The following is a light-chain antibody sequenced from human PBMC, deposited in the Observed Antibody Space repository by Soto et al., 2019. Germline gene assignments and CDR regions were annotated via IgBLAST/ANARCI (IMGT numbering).Light chain of an antibody. Sequence: QSALTQPASVSGSLGQSITISCIGASSNNGSYNLVSWYQHQPGKAPKIMIFEGSKRPSGVSNRFSGSRSGNTASLTISGLQAEDEADYYCCSFAGTGTQYVFGTGTKLTVL. CDR3: CSFAGTGTQYV. CDR2: EGS. J-gene: IGLJ1*01. CDR1: SSNNGSYNL. V-gene: IGLV2-23*01.